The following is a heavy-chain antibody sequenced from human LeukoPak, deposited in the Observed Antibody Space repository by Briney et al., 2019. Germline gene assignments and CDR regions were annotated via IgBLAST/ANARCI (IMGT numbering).Heavy chain of an antibody. D-gene: IGHD6-19*01. CDR1: GFTFSSYA. CDR2: ISGSGGGT. J-gene: IGHJ4*02. Sequence: GGSLRLSCAASGFTFSSYAMSWVRQAPGKGLEWVSAISGSGGGTYYADSVKGRFTISKDNSKNTLYLQMNSLRAEDTAVYYCAKDLYSSGWSNFDYWGQGTLVTVSS. CDR3: AKDLYSSGWSNFDY. V-gene: IGHV3-23*01.